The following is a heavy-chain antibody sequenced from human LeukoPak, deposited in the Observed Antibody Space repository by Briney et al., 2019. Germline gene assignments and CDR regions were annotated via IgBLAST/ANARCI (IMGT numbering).Heavy chain of an antibody. CDR1: GYSISSGYY. CDR3: ARSPRGSGSSTLLGVAFDL. Sequence: SETLSLTCTVSGYSISSGYYWGWIRQAPGKGLEWIGTIYYSGTTYYNPSLKSRVTISVDTSKNQFSLKLTSVSAEDTAVYYCARSPRGSGSSTLLGVAFDLWGHGTKVTVSS. D-gene: IGHD3-10*01. CDR2: IYYSGTT. V-gene: IGHV4-38-2*02. J-gene: IGHJ3*01.